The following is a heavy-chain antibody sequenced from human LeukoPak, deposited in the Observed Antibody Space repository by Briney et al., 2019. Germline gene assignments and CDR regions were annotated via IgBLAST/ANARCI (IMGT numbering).Heavy chain of an antibody. J-gene: IGHJ6*03. CDR2: ISYDGSNK. CDR3: AREIRGQQLVYYYYYYMDV. V-gene: IGHV3-30*04. Sequence: GGSLRLSCAASGFTFSSYAMHWVRQAPGKGLEWVAVISYDGSNKYYADSVKGRFTISRGNSKNTLYLQMNSLRAEDTAVYYCAREIRGQQLVYYYYYYMDVWGKGTTVTISS. CDR1: GFTFSSYA. D-gene: IGHD6-13*01.